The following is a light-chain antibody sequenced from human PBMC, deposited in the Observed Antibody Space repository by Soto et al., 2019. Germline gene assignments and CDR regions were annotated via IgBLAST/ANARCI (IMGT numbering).Light chain of an antibody. V-gene: IGLV2-14*01. CDR1: SSDIGNYNY. Sequence: SGSPGQSITISCTGTSSDIGNYNYVSWYQQHPGKAPKLMISEVSNRPSGVSNRFSGSKSGNTASLTISGLQAEDEADYYCSSYTSTSSYVFGGGTKVTVL. CDR3: SSYTSTSSYV. CDR2: EVS. J-gene: IGLJ1*01.